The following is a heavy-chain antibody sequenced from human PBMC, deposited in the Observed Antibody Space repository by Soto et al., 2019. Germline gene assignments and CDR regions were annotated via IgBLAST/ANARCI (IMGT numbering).Heavy chain of an antibody. J-gene: IGHJ5*02. V-gene: IGHV4-31*03. Sequence: TLSLTCTVSGGSISRGFYYWSWIRQHPGKGLEWIGYIYYSGSTYYNPSLKSRVTISVDTSKNQFSLKLSSVTAADTAVYYCARAPEPANWFDPWGQGTLLTVSS. CDR3: ARAPEPANWFDP. CDR2: IYYSGST. CDR1: GGSISRGFYY.